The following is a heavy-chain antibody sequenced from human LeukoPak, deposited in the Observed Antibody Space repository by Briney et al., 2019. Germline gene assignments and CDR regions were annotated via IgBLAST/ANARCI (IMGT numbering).Heavy chain of an antibody. V-gene: IGHV4-39*07. CDR3: ARIYYYYYYMDV. CDR2: IYYSGST. J-gene: IGHJ6*03. CDR1: GGSISSSSYY. Sequence: SETLSLTCTVSGGSISSSSYYWGWIRQPPGKGLEWIGSIYYSGSTYYNPSLKSRVTISVDTSKNQFSLKLSSVTAADTAVYYCARIYYYYYYMDVWGKGTTVTISS.